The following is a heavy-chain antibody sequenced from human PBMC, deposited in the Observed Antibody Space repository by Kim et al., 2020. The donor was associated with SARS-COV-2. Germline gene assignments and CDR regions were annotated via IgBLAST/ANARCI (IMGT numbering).Heavy chain of an antibody. CDR1: GFAFSNYE. CDR3: VRGVGEDDLNFYDF. CDR2: IHSSGLSI. D-gene: IGHD1-26*01. J-gene: IGHJ4*02. V-gene: IGHV3-48*03. Sequence: GGSLRLSCAASGFAFSNYEMNWVRQAPGGGLEWLSYIHSSGLSIFYADSVKGRFTISRDNAKNSLYLQMNSLGAEDTGVYYCVRGVGEDDLNFYDFWGQGTQVTVS.